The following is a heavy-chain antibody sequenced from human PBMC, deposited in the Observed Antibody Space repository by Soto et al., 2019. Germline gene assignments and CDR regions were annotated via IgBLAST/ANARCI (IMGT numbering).Heavy chain of an antibody. J-gene: IGHJ6*02. CDR1: GYIFVNYG. D-gene: IGHD3-16*01. CDR3: AMVDNYVTPTPQDV. Sequence: QVQLVQSGDEVRKPGSSVKVSCKASGYIFVNYGIAWVRQAPGQGLECMGWISPYSGNTHYASKVQGRLPMXTXTXXSTAYMDLGSLTSDDTAVYYLAMVDNYVTPTPQDVWGQGTTVTVSS. V-gene: IGHV1-18*01. CDR2: ISPYSGNT.